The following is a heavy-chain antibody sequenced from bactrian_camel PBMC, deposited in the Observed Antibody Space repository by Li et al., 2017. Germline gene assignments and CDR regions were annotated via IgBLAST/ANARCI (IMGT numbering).Heavy chain of an antibody. J-gene: IGHJ4*01. CDR3: AARTDYCGYTLQERHYPF. CDR1: GDIFTNGC. V-gene: IGHV3S54*01. D-gene: IGHD3*01. Sequence: QLVESGGGSVQAGGSLRLSCAASGDIFTNGCMGWFRQAPGEEREAVATIVSGAGLTGYADSVKGRFTISKDNAKNTLYLQMNSLKPEDSAMYYCAARTDYCGYTLQERHYPFWGQGTQVTVS. CDR2: IVSGAGLT.